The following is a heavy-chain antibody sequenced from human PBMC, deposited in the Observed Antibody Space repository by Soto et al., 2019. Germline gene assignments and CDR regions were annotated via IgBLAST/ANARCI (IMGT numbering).Heavy chain of an antibody. CDR2: TYYRSKWYY. J-gene: IGHJ4*01. Sequence: PAQTLSLPCVLTGDSVFSNRAGWSWVRQSRSRGREWLGRTYYRSKWYYEYGVSVRGRITINPDTSKNQYSLQLNSVTPEDTAVYFCARGEQYSGRIFDYWGQGSLGTVS. CDR3: ARGEQYSGRIFDY. CDR1: GDSVFSNRAG. V-gene: IGHV6-1*01. D-gene: IGHD1-26*01.